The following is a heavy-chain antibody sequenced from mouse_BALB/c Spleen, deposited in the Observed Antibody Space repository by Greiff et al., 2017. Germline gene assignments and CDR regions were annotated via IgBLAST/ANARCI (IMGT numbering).Heavy chain of an antibody. CDR3: ARHKSRYDEGYAMDC. D-gene: IGHD2-14*01. Sequence: EVKLVESGGDLVKPGGSLKLSCAASGFTFSSYGMSWVRQTPDKRLEWVATISSGGSYTYYPDSVKGRFTISRDNAKNTLYLQMSSLKSEDTAMYYCARHKSRYDEGYAMDCWGQGTSVTVSS. V-gene: IGHV5-6*01. CDR1: GFTFSSYG. J-gene: IGHJ4*01. CDR2: ISSGGSYT.